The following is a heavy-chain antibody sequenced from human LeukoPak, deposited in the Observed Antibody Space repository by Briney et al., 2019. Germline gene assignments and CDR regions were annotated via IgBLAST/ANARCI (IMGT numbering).Heavy chain of an antibody. CDR3: AKDLGYLRVLDI. D-gene: IGHD1-1*01. CDR1: GFTFSSYG. J-gene: IGHJ3*02. V-gene: IGHV3-30*18. Sequence: GGSLRLSCAASGFTFSSYGMHWVRQAPGKGLEWVAVISYDGSNKYYADSVKGRFTISRDNSKNTLYLQMNSLRAEDTAVYYCAKDLGYLRVLDIWGQGTMVTVSS. CDR2: ISYDGSNK.